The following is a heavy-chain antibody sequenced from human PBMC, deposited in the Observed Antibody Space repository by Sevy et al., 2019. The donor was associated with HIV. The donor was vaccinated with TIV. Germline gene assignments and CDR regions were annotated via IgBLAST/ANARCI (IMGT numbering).Heavy chain of an antibody. CDR3: AVTKDYYDSSGYPFDY. D-gene: IGHD3-22*01. Sequence: ASVKVSCKVSGYTLTQFSMHWVRQAPGKGLEWMATFDPEDDETIYAQRLQGMVTMTEDTSTDTAYMELSSLRSDDTAVYYCAVTKDYYDSSGYPFDYWGQGSLVTVSS. CDR1: GYTLTQFS. CDR2: FDPEDDET. J-gene: IGHJ4*02. V-gene: IGHV1-24*01.